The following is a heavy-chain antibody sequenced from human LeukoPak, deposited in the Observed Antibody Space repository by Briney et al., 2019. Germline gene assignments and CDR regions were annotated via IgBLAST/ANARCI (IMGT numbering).Heavy chain of an antibody. Sequence: PSETLSLTCTVSGGSISSGDYYWSWIRQPPGKGLEWIGYIYYSGSTYYNPSLKSRVTISIETSKNQFSLKLTTVTAADTAVYYCGRGGHSISSYWFDPWGQGTLVTVSS. J-gene: IGHJ5*02. CDR2: IYYSGST. V-gene: IGHV4-30-4*02. CDR3: GRGGHSISSYWFDP. D-gene: IGHD6-6*01. CDR1: GGSISSGDYY.